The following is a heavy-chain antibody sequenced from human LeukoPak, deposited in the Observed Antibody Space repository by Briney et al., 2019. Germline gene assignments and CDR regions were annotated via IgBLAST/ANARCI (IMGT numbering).Heavy chain of an antibody. Sequence: SVKVSCKASGGTFSSYAISWVRQAPGQGLEWMGGIIPIFGTANYAQKFQGRVTITADKSTSTAYMELSSLRSEDTAVYYCARSRIRYYYDSSGYYTDDAFDIWGQGTMVTVSS. J-gene: IGHJ3*02. V-gene: IGHV1-69*06. CDR3: ARSRIRYYYDSSGYYTDDAFDI. D-gene: IGHD3-22*01. CDR2: IIPIFGTA. CDR1: GGTFSSYA.